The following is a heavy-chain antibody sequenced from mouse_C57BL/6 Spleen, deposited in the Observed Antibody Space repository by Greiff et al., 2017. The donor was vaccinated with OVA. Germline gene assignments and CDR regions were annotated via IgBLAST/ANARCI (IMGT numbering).Heavy chain of an antibody. J-gene: IGHJ1*03. CDR2: IDPEDGDT. CDR1: GFTIKDYY. CDR3: TTSFITTVVAKGYFDV. Sequence: VQLQQSGAELVRPGASVKLSCTASGFTIKDYYMHWVKQRPEQGLEWIGRIDPEDGDTEYAPKFQGKATMTADTSSNTAYLQLSSLTSGDTAVYYCTTSFITTVVAKGYFDVWGTGTTVTVAS. V-gene: IGHV14-1*01. D-gene: IGHD1-1*01.